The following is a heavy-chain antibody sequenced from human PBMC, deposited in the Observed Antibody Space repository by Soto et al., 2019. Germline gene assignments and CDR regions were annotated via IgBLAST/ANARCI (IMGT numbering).Heavy chain of an antibody. Sequence: EVQLVESGGGLVKPGGSLRLSCAASGFTFSSYSMNWVRQAPGKGLEWVSSISSSSSYIYYADSVKGRFTISRDNAKNSLYLQRNSLGAEDTAVYYCARLNSYYYGMDVWGQGTTVTVSS. J-gene: IGHJ6*02. CDR1: GFTFSSYS. CDR2: ISSSSSYI. CDR3: ARLNSYYYGMDV. V-gene: IGHV3-21*01.